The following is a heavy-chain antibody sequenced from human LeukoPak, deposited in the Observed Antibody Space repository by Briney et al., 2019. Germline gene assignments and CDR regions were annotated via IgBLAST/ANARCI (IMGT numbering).Heavy chain of an antibody. Sequence: ASVKVSCKASGYTFTGYYMHWVRQAPGQGLEWMGRINPNSGGTNYAQKFQGRVTMTRDTSISTAYMELSRLRSDDTAVYHCARARDGYNPDFDYWGQGTLVTVSS. J-gene: IGHJ4*02. V-gene: IGHV1-2*06. D-gene: IGHD5-24*01. CDR2: INPNSGGT. CDR1: GYTFTGYY. CDR3: ARARDGYNPDFDY.